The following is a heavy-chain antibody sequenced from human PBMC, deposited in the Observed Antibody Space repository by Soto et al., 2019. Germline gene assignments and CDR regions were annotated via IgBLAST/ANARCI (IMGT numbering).Heavy chain of an antibody. CDR2: IYYSGST. CDR3: ARGVDYYDSSGYYYATPFFDY. D-gene: IGHD3-22*01. Sequence: QVQLQESGPGLVKPSQTLSLTCTVSGGSISSGGYYWSWIRQHPGKGLEWIGNIYYSGSTYYNPSLKSRVTISVDTSKNQFSLKLSSVTAADTAVYYCARGVDYYDSSGYYYATPFFDYWGQGTLVTVSS. CDR1: GGSISSGGYY. V-gene: IGHV4-31*03. J-gene: IGHJ4*02.